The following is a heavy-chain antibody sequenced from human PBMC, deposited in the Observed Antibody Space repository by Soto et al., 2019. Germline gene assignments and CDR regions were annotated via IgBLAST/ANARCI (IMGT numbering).Heavy chain of an antibody. J-gene: IGHJ5*02. CDR3: ARVPSVFQNWFDP. CDR2: IYYSGST. Sequence: SETLSLTCPVSGGSISSYYWSWIRQPPGKGLEWIGYIYYSGSTNYNPSLKSRVTISVDTSKNQFSLKLSSVTAADTAVYYCARVPSVFQNWFDPWGQGTLVTVSS. V-gene: IGHV4-59*01. CDR1: GGSISSYY. D-gene: IGHD2-8*01.